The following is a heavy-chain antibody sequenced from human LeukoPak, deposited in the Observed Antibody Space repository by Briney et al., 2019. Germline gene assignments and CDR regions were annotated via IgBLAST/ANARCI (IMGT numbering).Heavy chain of an antibody. CDR3: ARDWMTTVTTAY. D-gene: IGHD4-11*01. V-gene: IGHV1-2*02. CDR1: GYTFTGYY. Sequence: ASVKVSCKASGYTFTGYYMHWVRQAPGQGLGWMGWINPNSGGTNYAQKFQGRVTMTRDTSISTAYMELSRLRSDDTAVYYCARDWMTTVTTAYWGQGTLVTVSS. J-gene: IGHJ4*02. CDR2: INPNSGGT.